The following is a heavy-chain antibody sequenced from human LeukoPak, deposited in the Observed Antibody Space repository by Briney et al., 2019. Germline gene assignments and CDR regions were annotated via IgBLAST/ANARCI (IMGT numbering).Heavy chain of an antibody. CDR1: GFTFSSFW. CDR3: SRDRGVQPH. D-gene: IGHD3-10*01. CDR2: IKQAGREK. Sequence: PGGSLRLSCAASGFTFSSFWMSWVRQAPGNGLEWVANIKQAGREKYYVDSVKGRFTISRDNAKNTLYLQMNSLRAEDTAVYYCSRDRGVQPHWGQGTLVTVSS. J-gene: IGHJ4*02. V-gene: IGHV3-7*01.